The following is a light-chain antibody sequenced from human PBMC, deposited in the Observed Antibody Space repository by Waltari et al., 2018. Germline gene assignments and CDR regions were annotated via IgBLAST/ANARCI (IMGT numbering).Light chain of an antibody. CDR3: QTWGSDIVV. V-gene: IGLV4-69*01. CDR1: SGHTTFA. CDR2: VNGDGSH. Sequence: QLVVTHSPSASASLGASVKFTRTLSSGHTTFAIAWPQQQPQKGPRYLMTVNGDGSHRKGDGIPDRFSGSSSGADRYLTVSSLQSEDEADYYCQTWGSDIVVFGGGTKLTVL. J-gene: IGLJ2*01.